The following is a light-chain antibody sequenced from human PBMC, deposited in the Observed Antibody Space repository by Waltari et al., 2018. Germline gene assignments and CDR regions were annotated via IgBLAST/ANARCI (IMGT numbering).Light chain of an antibody. J-gene: IGKJ4*01. CDR1: QSLLHTNVFSY. CDR3: MQGLENALT. CDR2: LAS. Sequence: DIVMTQSPPAPPFSPREPASIPSSSTQSLLHTNVFSYLDWYFQKPGQPPRLLIYLASSRASGVPDRFRGSGSGTDFTLKITRVEAEDVGFYYCMQGLENALTFGGGTKVEI. V-gene: IGKV2-28*01.